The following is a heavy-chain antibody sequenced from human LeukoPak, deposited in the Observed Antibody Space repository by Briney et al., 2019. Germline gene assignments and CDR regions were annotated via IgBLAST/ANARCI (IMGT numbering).Heavy chain of an antibody. Sequence: PGGSLRLSCAASGFTFRSYAMSWVRQAPGKWLEWVSAISGSGGSTYYADSVRGRFTISRDNSKNTLHLRMNSLRAEDTAVYYCAKADHYYYYMGVWGKGTTVTVSS. CDR3: AKADHYYYYMGV. CDR2: ISGSGGST. CDR1: GFTFRSYA. J-gene: IGHJ6*03. V-gene: IGHV3-23*01.